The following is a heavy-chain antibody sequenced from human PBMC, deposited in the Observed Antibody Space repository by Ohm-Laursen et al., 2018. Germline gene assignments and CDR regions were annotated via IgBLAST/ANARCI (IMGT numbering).Heavy chain of an antibody. CDR1: GYTFTSYD. CDR3: ASQPLYEYYFDY. J-gene: IGHJ4*02. V-gene: IGHV1-8*01. Sequence: ASVKVSCKASGYTFTSYDINWVRQATGQGLEWMGWMNPNSGNTGYAQKFQGRVTMTRNTSISTAYMELSSLRSEDTAVYYCASQPLYEYYFDYWGQGTLVTVSS. CDR2: MNPNSGNT. D-gene: IGHD3-3*01.